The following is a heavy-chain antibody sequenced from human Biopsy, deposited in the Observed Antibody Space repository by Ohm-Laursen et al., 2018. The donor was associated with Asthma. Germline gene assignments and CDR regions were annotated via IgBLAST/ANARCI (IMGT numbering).Heavy chain of an antibody. Sequence: SLRLSCSATGFTFSSYWMHWVRQAPGKGLVWVSRINSDGGSTSYADSVKGRFTISRDNAKNTLYLEMNSLRAEDTAVYYCARTFHFWSPYHAEHYQLWGQGTLVTVSS. CDR2: INSDGGST. D-gene: IGHD3-3*02. CDR1: GFTFSSYW. CDR3: ARTFHFWSPYHAEHYQL. J-gene: IGHJ1*01. V-gene: IGHV3-74*01.